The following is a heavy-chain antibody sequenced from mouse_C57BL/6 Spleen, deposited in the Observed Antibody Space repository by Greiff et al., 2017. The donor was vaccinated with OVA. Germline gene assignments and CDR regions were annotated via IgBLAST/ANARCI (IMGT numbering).Heavy chain of an antibody. Sequence: VQLQQSGPELVKPGASVKISCKASGYAFSSSWMNWVKQRPGKGLEWIGRIYPGDGDTNYNGKFKGKATLTADKSSSTAYMQLSSLTSEDSAVYFCARGGYGSRGGYFDYWGQGTTLTVSS. D-gene: IGHD1-1*01. CDR1: GYAFSSSW. CDR2: IYPGDGDT. J-gene: IGHJ2*01. V-gene: IGHV1-82*01. CDR3: ARGGYGSRGGYFDY.